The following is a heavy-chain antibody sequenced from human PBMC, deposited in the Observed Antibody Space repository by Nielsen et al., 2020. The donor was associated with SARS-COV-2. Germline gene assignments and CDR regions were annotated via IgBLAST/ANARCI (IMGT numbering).Heavy chain of an antibody. CDR2: INAGNGNT. CDR3: ARQSGSYLHYFDY. J-gene: IGHJ4*02. CDR1: GYTFTSYA. D-gene: IGHD1-26*01. V-gene: IGHV1-3*01. Sequence: ASVKVSCKASGYTFTSYAMHWVRQAPGQRLEWMGWINAGNGNTKYSQKFQGRVTITRDTSASTAYMELSSLRSEDPAVYYCARQSGSYLHYFDYWGQGTLVTVSS.